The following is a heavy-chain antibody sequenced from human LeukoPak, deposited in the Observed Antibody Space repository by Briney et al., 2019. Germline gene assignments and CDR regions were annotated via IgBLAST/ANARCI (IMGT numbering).Heavy chain of an antibody. J-gene: IGHJ4*02. CDR1: GFSFNSSW. CDR3: ARDPRYYSDLYSFDS. Sequence: GGSLRLSCAASGFSFNSSWMSWVRQAPGKGLEWVAHINLDGSDTYYVDSVKGRFTISRDNAKNSLFLQMDSLRAEDTAVYYCARDPRYYSDLYSFDSWGQGTLVTVSS. D-gene: IGHD3-22*01. V-gene: IGHV3-7*01. CDR2: INLDGSDT.